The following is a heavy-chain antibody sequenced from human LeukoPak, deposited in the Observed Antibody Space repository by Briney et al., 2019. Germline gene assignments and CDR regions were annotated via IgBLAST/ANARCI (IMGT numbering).Heavy chain of an antibody. Sequence: GGSLRLSCAASGFSFSNYWMTWVRQAPGKRPEWVANIKEDGSEEYYADSVKGRFTISRDNAKNSLFLQMNSLRADDTAVYYCARGNLVDDYWGQGTLVTVSS. J-gene: IGHJ4*02. CDR3: ARGNLVDDY. CDR1: GFSFSNYW. CDR2: IKEDGSEE. V-gene: IGHV3-7*04.